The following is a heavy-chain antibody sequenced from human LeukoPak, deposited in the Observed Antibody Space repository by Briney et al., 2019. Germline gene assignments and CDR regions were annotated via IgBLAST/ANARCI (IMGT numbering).Heavy chain of an antibody. Sequence: GGSLRLSCAASGFTFSTYTMNWVRQAPGKGLEWVSSITSSSAYTYYADSLKGRFTISRDNAKNSLYLQMDSLRADGTAVYYCATEYSGYFDYWGQGTLVTVSS. CDR3: ATEYSGYFDY. V-gene: IGHV3-21*01. CDR1: GFTFSTYT. J-gene: IGHJ4*02. D-gene: IGHD6-6*01. CDR2: ITSSSAYT.